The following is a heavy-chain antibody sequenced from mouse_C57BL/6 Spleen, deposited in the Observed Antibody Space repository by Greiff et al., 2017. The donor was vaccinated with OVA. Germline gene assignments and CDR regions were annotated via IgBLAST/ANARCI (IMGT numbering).Heavy chain of an antibody. CDR2: ISDGGSYT. D-gene: IGHD1-1*01. Sequence: EVQGVESGGGLVKPGGSLKLSCAASGFTFSSYAMSWVRQTPEKRLEWVATISDGGSYTYYPDNVKGRFTISRDNAKNNLYLQMSHLKSEDTAMYYCATQLRAWFAYWGQGTLVTVSA. V-gene: IGHV5-4*01. CDR1: GFTFSSYA. J-gene: IGHJ3*01. CDR3: ATQLRAWFAY.